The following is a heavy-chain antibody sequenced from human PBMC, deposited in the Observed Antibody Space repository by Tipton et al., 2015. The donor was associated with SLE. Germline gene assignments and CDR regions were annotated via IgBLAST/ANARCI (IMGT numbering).Heavy chain of an antibody. Sequence: TLSLTCSVSGDSISGSYWGWIRQPPGKGLEWIGNIYYSGNTDYNPSLKSRVTISVDTSKNQFSLSLTSVTAADTAVYYCARDLGHGGDSDYWGQGTLVTVSS. CDR2: IYYSGNT. D-gene: IGHD3/OR15-3a*01. J-gene: IGHJ4*02. CDR1: GDSISGSY. CDR3: ARDLGHGGDSDY. V-gene: IGHV4-59*12.